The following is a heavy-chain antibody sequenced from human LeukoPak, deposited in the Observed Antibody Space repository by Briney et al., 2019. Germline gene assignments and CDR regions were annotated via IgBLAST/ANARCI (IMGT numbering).Heavy chain of an antibody. J-gene: IGHJ4*02. Sequence: SVKVSCKASGGTFSSYTISWVRQALGQGLEWMGRIIPILGIANYAQKFQGRVTITADKSTSTAYMELSSLRSEDTAVYYCARIDYGVNSGTANWGQGTLVTVSS. D-gene: IGHD4-23*01. V-gene: IGHV1-69*02. CDR1: GGTFSSYT. CDR2: IIPILGIA. CDR3: ARIDYGVNSGTAN.